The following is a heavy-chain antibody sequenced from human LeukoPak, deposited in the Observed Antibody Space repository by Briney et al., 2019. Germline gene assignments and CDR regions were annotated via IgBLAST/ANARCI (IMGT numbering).Heavy chain of an antibody. D-gene: IGHD3-3*01. V-gene: IGHV4-39*01. J-gene: IGHJ4*02. CDR2: IYYSGST. CDR1: GGSISSSSYY. CDR3: ARGGRGDFWSGYYLDY. Sequence: SETLSLTCTVSGGSISSSSYYWGWIRRPPGKGLEWIGSIYYSGSTYYNPSLKSRVTISVDTSKNQFSLKLSSVTAADTAVYYCARGGRGDFWSGYYLDYWGQGTLVTVSS.